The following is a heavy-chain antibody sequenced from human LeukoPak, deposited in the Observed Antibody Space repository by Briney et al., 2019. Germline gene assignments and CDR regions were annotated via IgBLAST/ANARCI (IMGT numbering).Heavy chain of an antibody. Sequence: PSETLSLTCTVSGGSISSSSYYWGWIRQPPGKGLEWIGSIYYSGSTYYNPSLKSRVTISVDTSKNQFSLKLSSVTAADTAVYYCARDDRGPYWYFDLWGRGTLVTVS. CDR3: ARDDRGPYWYFDL. J-gene: IGHJ2*01. D-gene: IGHD1-14*01. CDR1: GGSISSSSYY. V-gene: IGHV4-39*07. CDR2: IYYSGST.